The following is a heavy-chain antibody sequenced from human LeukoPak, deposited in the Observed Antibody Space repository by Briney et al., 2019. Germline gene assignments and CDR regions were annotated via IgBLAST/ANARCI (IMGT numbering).Heavy chain of an antibody. CDR3: ARDYYDPHFYYYYYMDV. Sequence: PSETLSLTCTVSGGSLSSGSYYWSWIRQPAGKGLEWIGRIYTSGSTNYNPSLKSQLTISVDTSKNQFSLKLSSVTAADTAVYYCARDYYDPHFYYYYYMDVWGKGTTVTVSS. CDR1: GGSLSSGSYY. D-gene: IGHD3-22*01. J-gene: IGHJ6*03. CDR2: IYTSGST. V-gene: IGHV4-61*02.